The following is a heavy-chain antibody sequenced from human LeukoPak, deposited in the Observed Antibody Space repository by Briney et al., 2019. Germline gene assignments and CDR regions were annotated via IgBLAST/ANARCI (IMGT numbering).Heavy chain of an antibody. D-gene: IGHD6-19*01. CDR3: ARVVAGIDWFDP. CDR2: ISSGSSSI. V-gene: IGHV3-48*02. Sequence: PGRSLRLSCAASGFTFSSYSMNWVRQAPGKGLEWVSYISSGSSSIYYADSVRGRFTISRDNAKNSLYLQLNSLRDEDTAVYYCARVVAGIDWFDPWGQGTLVTVSS. CDR1: GFTFSSYS. J-gene: IGHJ5*02.